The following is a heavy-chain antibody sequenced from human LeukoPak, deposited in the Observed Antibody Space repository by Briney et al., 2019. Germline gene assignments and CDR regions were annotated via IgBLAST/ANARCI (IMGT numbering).Heavy chain of an antibody. CDR1: GFTFSSYA. J-gene: IGHJ4*02. Sequence: PGGSLRLSCAASGFTFSSYAMSWVRQAPGKGLEWVSAISGSGGSTYYADSVKGRFTISRDNSKNTLDLQMNSLRAEDTAVYYCAKDLLTYYYDSSGYFDYWGQGTLVTVSS. D-gene: IGHD3-22*01. V-gene: IGHV3-23*01. CDR2: ISGSGGST. CDR3: AKDLLTYYYDSSGYFDY.